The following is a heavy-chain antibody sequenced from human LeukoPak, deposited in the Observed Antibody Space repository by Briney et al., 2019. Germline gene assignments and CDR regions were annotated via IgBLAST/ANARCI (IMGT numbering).Heavy chain of an antibody. CDR2: IYYSGST. CDR3: ARAIWAWFDP. D-gene: IGHD3-16*01. CDR1: GGSISSGDYY. Sequence: SETLSLTCTVSGGSISSGDYYWSWIRQPPGTGLEWIGYIYYSGSTYYNPSLKSRVTISVDTSKNQFSLRLSSVTAADTAVYYCARAIWAWFDPWGQGTLVTVSS. V-gene: IGHV4-30-4*01. J-gene: IGHJ5*02.